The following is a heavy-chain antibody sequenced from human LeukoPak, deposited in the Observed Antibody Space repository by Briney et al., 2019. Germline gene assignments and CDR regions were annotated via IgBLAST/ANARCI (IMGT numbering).Heavy chain of an antibody. D-gene: IGHD3-22*01. V-gene: IGHV4-39*01. Sequence: PSETLSLTCTVSGGSISSSSYYWGWIRQPPGKGLEWIGGIYYSGSTYYNPSLKSRVTISVDTSKNQFSLKLSSVTAADTAVYYCALSMIVALGVDRDYWGQGTLVTVSS. CDR1: GGSISSSSYY. J-gene: IGHJ4*02. CDR3: ALSMIVALGVDRDY. CDR2: IYYSGST.